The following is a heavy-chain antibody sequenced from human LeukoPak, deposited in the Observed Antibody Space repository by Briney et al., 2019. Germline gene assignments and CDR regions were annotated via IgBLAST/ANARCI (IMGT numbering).Heavy chain of an antibody. V-gene: IGHV4-34*01. CDR1: GGSFGGYY. D-gene: IGHD3-10*01. CDR3: AGPGAGDLDY. J-gene: IGHJ4*02. Sequence: SETLSLTCAIYGGSFGGYYWSWIRQPPGKGLEWIGEINHSGSTNYNPSLKSRVTISVDTSKTHFSLKLSSVTAADTAVYYCAGPGAGDLDYWGQGTLVTVSS. CDR2: INHSGST.